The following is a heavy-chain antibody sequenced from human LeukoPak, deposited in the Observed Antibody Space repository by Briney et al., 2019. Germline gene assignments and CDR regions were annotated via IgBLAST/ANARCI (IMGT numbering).Heavy chain of an antibody. V-gene: IGHV1-2*02. Sequence: GASVNVSCKASGYTFTGYYMHWVRQAPGQGLEWMGWINPNSGGTNYAQKFQGRVTMTRDTSISTAYMELSRLRSDDTAVYYCARAPLVRDAFDIWGQGTMVTVSS. J-gene: IGHJ3*02. CDR2: INPNSGGT. D-gene: IGHD6-6*01. CDR1: GYTFTGYY. CDR3: ARAPLVRDAFDI.